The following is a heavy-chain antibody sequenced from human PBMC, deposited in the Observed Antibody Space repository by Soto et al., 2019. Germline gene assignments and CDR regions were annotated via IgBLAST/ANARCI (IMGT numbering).Heavy chain of an antibody. CDR1: GFIVSSNQ. CDR2: IYSGGNT. V-gene: IGHV3-66*04. CDR3: ARLPSYFDSGTYNY. J-gene: IGHJ4*01. D-gene: IGHD3-10*01. Sequence: GGSLRLSCAASGFIVSSNQMSWVRQAPGKGLEWVSVIYSGGNTFYADSVDGRFTISRDNSKNTLYLQMNGLRAEDTAVYYCARLPSYFDSGTYNYWGHGTLVTVSS.